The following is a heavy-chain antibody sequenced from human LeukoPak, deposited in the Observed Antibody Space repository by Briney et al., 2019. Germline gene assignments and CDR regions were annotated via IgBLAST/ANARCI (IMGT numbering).Heavy chain of an antibody. CDR2: ISSAASTT. CDR3: ARGDPSAFDI. Sequence: PGGSLRLSCAASGFTFSTHWMHWVRQAPGEGLVWVSHISSAASTTSYADSVKGRFTISRDNAKNTLFLQMNNLRAEDTAVYYCARGDPSAFDIWDQGTMVTVSS. V-gene: IGHV3-74*01. CDR1: GFTFSTHW. J-gene: IGHJ3*02.